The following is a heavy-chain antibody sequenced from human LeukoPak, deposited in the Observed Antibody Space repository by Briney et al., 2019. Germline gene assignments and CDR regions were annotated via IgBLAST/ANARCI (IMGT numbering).Heavy chain of an antibody. V-gene: IGHV3-30*18. CDR3: AKGSSSGTVDY. CDR1: GFTFSNYD. D-gene: IGHD3-22*01. CDR2: ISYDGTNK. Sequence: GGSLRLSCAASGFTFSNYDMHWVREAPGEGLGWVAFISYDGTNKYYADSVKGRFTFSRDNSKYTLYLQMNSLRAEDTAVYHCAKGSSSGTVDYWGQGTLVAVSS. J-gene: IGHJ4*02.